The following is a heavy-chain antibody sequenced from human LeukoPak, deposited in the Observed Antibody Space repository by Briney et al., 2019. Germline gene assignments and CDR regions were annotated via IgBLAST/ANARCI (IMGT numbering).Heavy chain of an antibody. J-gene: IGHJ4*02. V-gene: IGHV3-23*01. D-gene: IGHD5-24*01. CDR2: ISPSGGGT. CDR1: GFTFRNHG. CDR3: TRDRGWQQFDY. Sequence: GGSLTLSCAASGFTFRNHGMNWVRQAPGKGLEWVSGISPSGGGTYYADSVKRRFTISRDNAKNSLYLQMSSLRDDDTAVYYCTRDRGWQQFDYWGQGTLVTVSS.